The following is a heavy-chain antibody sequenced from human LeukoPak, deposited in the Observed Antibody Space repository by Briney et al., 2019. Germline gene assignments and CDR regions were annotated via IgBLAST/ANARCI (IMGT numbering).Heavy chain of an antibody. D-gene: IGHD3-10*01. CDR3: ARGRGTMVRGRSGPQFRWFDP. V-gene: IGHV4-30-4*08. CDR1: GGSISSGDYY. Sequence: SETLSLTCTVPGGSISSGDYYWSWIPQPPGKGLEWLGYIYYSGSTYYNPSLKRRVTISVDTAKNQFFLKLSSVTAADTAVYYCARGRGTMVRGRSGPQFRWFDPWGQGTLVTVSS. J-gene: IGHJ5*02. CDR2: IYYSGST.